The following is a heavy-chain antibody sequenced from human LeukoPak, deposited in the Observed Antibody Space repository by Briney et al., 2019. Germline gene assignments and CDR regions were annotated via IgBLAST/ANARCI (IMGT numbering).Heavy chain of an antibody. V-gene: IGHV3-23*01. CDR3: AKDLAYDSSAPRN. D-gene: IGHD3-22*01. CDR2: ISGSGGST. Sequence: GGSLRLSCAASGFTFSSYAMSWVRQAPGKGLEWVSAISGSGGSTYYADSVKGRFTISRDNSRNTLYLQMNSLRAEDTAVYYCAKDLAYDSSAPRNWGQGTLVTVSS. CDR1: GFTFSSYA. J-gene: IGHJ4*02.